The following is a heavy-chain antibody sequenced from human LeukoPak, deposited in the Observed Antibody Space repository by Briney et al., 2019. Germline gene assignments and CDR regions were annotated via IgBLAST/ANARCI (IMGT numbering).Heavy chain of an antibody. V-gene: IGHV3-48*03. D-gene: IGHD5-18*01. CDR3: ARKFIYSYAFDY. CDR1: GFTFSSFE. J-gene: IGHJ4*02. Sequence: GGSLRLSCAASGFTFSSFEMNWVRQAPGKGLEWVSYISSSGTTIYYADSVKGRLTISRDNAKNSLYLQMNSLRAEDTAVYYCARKFIYSYAFDYWGQGTLVTVSS. CDR2: ISSSGTTI.